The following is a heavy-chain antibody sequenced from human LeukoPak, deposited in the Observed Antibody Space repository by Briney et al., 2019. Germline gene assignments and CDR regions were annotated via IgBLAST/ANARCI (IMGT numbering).Heavy chain of an antibody. Sequence: PGGSLRLSCAASGFTFSSYEMNWVRQAPGKGLERVSYISSSGSTIYYADSVKGRFTISRDNAKNSLYLQMNSLRAEDTAVYYCARDRGQWLVRGLDYWGQGTLVTVSS. CDR2: ISSSGSTI. CDR3: ARDRGQWLVRGLDY. D-gene: IGHD6-19*01. J-gene: IGHJ4*02. V-gene: IGHV3-48*03. CDR1: GFTFSSYE.